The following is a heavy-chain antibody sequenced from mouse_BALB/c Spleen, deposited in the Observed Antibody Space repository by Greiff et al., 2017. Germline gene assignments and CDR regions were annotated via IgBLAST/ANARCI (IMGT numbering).Heavy chain of an antibody. V-gene: IGHV7-3*02. CDR3: ARPFYGRHYYAMDY. D-gene: IGHD1-1*01. Sequence: EVKLVESGGGLVQPGGSLRLSCATSGFTFTDYYMSWVRQPPGKALEWLGFIRNKANGYTTEYSASVKGRFTISRDNSQSILYLQMNTLRAEDSATYYCARPFYGRHYYAMDYWGQGTSVTVSS. CDR2: IRNKANGYTT. CDR1: GFTFTDYY. J-gene: IGHJ4*01.